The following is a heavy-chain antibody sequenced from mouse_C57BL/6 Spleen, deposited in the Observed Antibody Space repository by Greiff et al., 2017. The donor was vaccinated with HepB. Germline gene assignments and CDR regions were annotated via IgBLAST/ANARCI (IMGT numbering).Heavy chain of an antibody. CDR2: IDPNSGST. J-gene: IGHJ4*01. D-gene: IGHD1-1*01. V-gene: IGHV1-72*01. CDR3: SRSVYYSSSPDAMDY. CDR1: GYTFTSYW. Sequence: QVQLQQPGAELVKPGASVKLSCTASGYTFTSYWMHWVKQRPGRGLEWIGRIDPNSGSTKYNEKFKSKATLTVDKPSSTAYMQLSSLTSVDAAVYDCSRSVYYSSSPDAMDYWGQGASVTVSS.